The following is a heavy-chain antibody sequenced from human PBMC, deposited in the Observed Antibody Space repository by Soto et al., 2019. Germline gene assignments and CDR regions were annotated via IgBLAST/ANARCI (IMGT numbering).Heavy chain of an antibody. Sequence: QVQLVQSGAEVKKPGSSVKVSCKASGGTFSGYAISWVRQAPGQGLEWMGGIIPIFGTANYAQKFQGRVTITADESTSTAYMELSSLRSEDTAVYYCARGLGYCSSTSCYKRSNYYYGMDVWGQGTTVTVSS. CDR3: ARGLGYCSSTSCYKRSNYYYGMDV. V-gene: IGHV1-69*01. CDR2: IIPIFGTA. J-gene: IGHJ6*02. CDR1: GGTFSGYA. D-gene: IGHD2-2*01.